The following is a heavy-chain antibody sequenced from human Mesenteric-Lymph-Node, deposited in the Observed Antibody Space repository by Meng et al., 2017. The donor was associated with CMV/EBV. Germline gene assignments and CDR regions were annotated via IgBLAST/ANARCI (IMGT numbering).Heavy chain of an antibody. Sequence: SETLSLTCTVSGGSISSSSYYWGWIRQPPGKGLEGIGSIYYSGSTYYNPSLKSRVTISVDTSKNQFSLKLSSVTAADTAVYYCARDPLSRQTNWFDPWGQGTLVTVSS. J-gene: IGHJ5*02. D-gene: IGHD3-9*01. CDR2: IYYSGST. CDR3: ARDPLSRQTNWFDP. CDR1: GGSISSSSYY. V-gene: IGHV4-39*02.